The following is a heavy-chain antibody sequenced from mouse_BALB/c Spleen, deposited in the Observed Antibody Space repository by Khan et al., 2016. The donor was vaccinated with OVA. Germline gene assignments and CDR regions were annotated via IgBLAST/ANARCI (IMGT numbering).Heavy chain of an antibody. J-gene: IGHJ3*01. CDR2: INPYNGFT. CDR1: GYSFTDFT. D-gene: IGHD1-1*01. V-gene: IGHV1-18*01. Sequence: EVQLQQSGPELVKPGASMKISCKASGYSFTDFTMNWVKQSHEKNLEWIGLINPYNGFTSYNQKFKGKATLTVDKSSSTAYMELLSLQSEDSAVYYWERGNYYGSNSWFAYWGQGTLVTVSA. CDR3: ERGNYYGSNSWFAY.